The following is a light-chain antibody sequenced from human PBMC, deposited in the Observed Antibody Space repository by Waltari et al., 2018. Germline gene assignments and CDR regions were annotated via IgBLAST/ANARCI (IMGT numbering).Light chain of an antibody. CDR2: LGP. V-gene: IGKV2-28*01. Sequence: DTVMTQSPLSLTVTPGEPASISCRSSQSLLHSNGYNYLDWYLQKPGQPPKLLIYLGPDRASGVPDRFSGSGSGTDFTLKISSVEAEDIGVYYCMQALHTPPAFGQGTRVEI. CDR3: MQALHTPPA. J-gene: IGKJ1*01. CDR1: QSLLHSNGYNY.